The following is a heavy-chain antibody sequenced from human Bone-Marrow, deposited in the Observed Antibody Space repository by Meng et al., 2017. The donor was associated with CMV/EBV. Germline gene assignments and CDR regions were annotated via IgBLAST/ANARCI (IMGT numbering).Heavy chain of an antibody. D-gene: IGHD2-15*01. CDR1: GFTFSGSA. CDR3: TRGACSGCSCVFDY. Sequence: GGSLRLSWAASGFTFSGSAMHWVRQASGKGLEWVGRIRSKANSYATAYAASVKGRFTISRDDSKNTAYLQMNSLKTEDTAVYYCTRGACSGCSCVFDYGGQGTLVTFSS. J-gene: IGHJ4*02. CDR2: IRSKANSYAT. V-gene: IGHV3-73*01.